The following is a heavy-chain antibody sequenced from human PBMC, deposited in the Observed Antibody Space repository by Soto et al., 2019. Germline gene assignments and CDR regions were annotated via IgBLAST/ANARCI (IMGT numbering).Heavy chain of an antibody. Sequence: GGSLRLSCAASGFSVTNNYMNWVRQAPGKGLEWVSIIDIGGNTYYADSVKDRFTISRDNAKNSLYLQMNSLRAEDTAVYYCARDLPTGDLGYWGQGTLVTVSS. V-gene: IGHV3-66*01. CDR3: ARDLPTGDLGY. J-gene: IGHJ4*02. CDR1: GFSVTNNY. CDR2: IDIGGNT. D-gene: IGHD7-27*01.